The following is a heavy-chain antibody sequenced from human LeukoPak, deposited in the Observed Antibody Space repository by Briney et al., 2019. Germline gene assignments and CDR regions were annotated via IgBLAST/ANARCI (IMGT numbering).Heavy chain of an antibody. CDR2: LSGDGSDT. J-gene: IGHJ4*02. V-gene: IGHV3-23*01. Sequence: GGSLRLSCLTSGFTLSTNAMSWVRQAPGKGLEWVSTLSGDGSDTYYADSVKGRFTISRDTSKNTLFLQMNSLRADDTAIYYCTKGGHGDYWGQGTMVTVSS. CDR1: GFTLSTNA. CDR3: TKGGHGDY. D-gene: IGHD2-21*02.